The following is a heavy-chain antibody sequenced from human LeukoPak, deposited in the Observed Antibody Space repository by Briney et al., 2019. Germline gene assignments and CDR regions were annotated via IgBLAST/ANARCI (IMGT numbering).Heavy chain of an antibody. D-gene: IGHD2-15*01. Sequence: GGSLRLSCAASGFTFSSYEMNWVRQAPGKGLEWVSYISSSGSTIYYADSVKGRFTISRDNAKNSLYLQMNSLRAEDTAVYYCAKDGGLVVVAAKYSHFDYWGQGTLVTVSS. V-gene: IGHV3-48*03. CDR1: GFTFSSYE. J-gene: IGHJ4*02. CDR3: AKDGGLVVVAAKYSHFDY. CDR2: ISSSGSTI.